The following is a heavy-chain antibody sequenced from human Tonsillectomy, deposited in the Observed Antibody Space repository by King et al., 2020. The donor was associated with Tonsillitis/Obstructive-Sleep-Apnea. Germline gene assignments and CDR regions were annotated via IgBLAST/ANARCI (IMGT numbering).Heavy chain of an antibody. Sequence: QLVQSGAEVKKPGESLKISCKASGYSFTIYWIAWVRQVPGKGLEWMGIIYPGDSDTTYSPSFQGQVTISADKSTSTTYLQWSSLQASDTAMYYCARRKSDTTWSFDYWGQGPLVTVSS. CDR3: ARRKSDTTWSFDY. J-gene: IGHJ4*02. D-gene: IGHD3-3*01. V-gene: IGHV5-51*03. CDR1: GYSFTIYW. CDR2: IYPGDSDT.